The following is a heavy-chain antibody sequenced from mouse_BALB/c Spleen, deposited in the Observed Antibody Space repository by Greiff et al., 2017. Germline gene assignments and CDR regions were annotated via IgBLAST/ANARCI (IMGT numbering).Heavy chain of an antibody. Sequence: EVQGVESGPGLVKPSQSLSLTCTVTGYSITSDYAWNWIRQFPGNKLEWMGYISYSGSTSYNPSLKSRISITRDTSKNQFFLQLNSVTTEDTATYYCASGAYYGNYGGFAYWGQGTLVTVSA. V-gene: IGHV3-2*02. J-gene: IGHJ3*01. CDR1: GYSITSDYA. D-gene: IGHD2-10*01. CDR2: ISYSGST. CDR3: ASGAYYGNYGGFAY.